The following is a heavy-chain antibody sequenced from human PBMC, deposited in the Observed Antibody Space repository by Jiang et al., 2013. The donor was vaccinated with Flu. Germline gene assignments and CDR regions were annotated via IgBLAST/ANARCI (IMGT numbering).Heavy chain of an antibody. Sequence: KPSVDPVPHLHCLWCSISSSSYVLGLDPPAPREGAGVHWDYLLYGSTYYNPSLRSRVIISVDTSKNQFSLKLSSVTAADTALYYCARQRSPAPPILLFGVVTPYYFDYWGQGTLVTVSS. V-gene: IGHV4-39*01. CDR3: ARQRSPAPPILLFGVVTPYYFDY. CDR2: LLYGST. CDR1: CSISSSSYV. J-gene: IGHJ4*02. D-gene: IGHD3-3*01.